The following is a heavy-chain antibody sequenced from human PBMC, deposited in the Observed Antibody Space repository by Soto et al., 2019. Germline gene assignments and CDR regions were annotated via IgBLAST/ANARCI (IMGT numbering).Heavy chain of an antibody. CDR1: GYTFTSYY. CDR2: INPSGGST. CDR3: ARDYSSTAREDYYYGMDV. J-gene: IGHJ6*02. V-gene: IGHV1-46*01. D-gene: IGHD6-13*01. Sequence: ASVKVSCKASGYTFTSYYMHWVRQAPGQGLEWMGIINPSGGSTSYVQKFQGRVTMTRDTSTSTVYMELSSLRSEDTAVYYCARDYSSTAREDYYYGMDVWGQGTTVTVSS.